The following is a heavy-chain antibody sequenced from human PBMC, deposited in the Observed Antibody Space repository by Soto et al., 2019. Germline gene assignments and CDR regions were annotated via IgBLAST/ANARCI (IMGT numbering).Heavy chain of an antibody. CDR2: ISYDGTDK. V-gene: IGHV3-30*18. CDR1: GFTFSTHG. Sequence: GGSQRLSCTDSGFTFSTHGMHWVRQAAGKGLEWVAVISYDGTDKYYADSVKGRFTISRDNSKNTLNLQMNSLRAEDTAVYYCAKDLAVVPAGIPILYYYYGMDVWGQGTTVTVSS. D-gene: IGHD2-2*02. J-gene: IGHJ6*02. CDR3: AKDLAVVPAGIPILYYYYGMDV.